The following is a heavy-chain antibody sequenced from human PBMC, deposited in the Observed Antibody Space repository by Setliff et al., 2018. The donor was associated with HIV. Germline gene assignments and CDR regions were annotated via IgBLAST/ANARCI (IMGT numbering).Heavy chain of an antibody. Sequence: GGSLRLSCEASGFNFNTYSMNWVRQAPGKGPESVASISGSGTYIYYADSVKGRITIARDNAKNSLDLQIDSLRAEDTAVYYCTRMISPLYSGYERYYFDYWGQGTLVTVSS. J-gene: IGHJ4*02. CDR1: GFNFNTYS. V-gene: IGHV3-21*01. CDR2: ISGSGTYI. D-gene: IGHD5-12*01. CDR3: TRMISPLYSGYERYYFDY.